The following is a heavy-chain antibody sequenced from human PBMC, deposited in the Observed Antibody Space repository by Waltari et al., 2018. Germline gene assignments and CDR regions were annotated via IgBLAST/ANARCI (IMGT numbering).Heavy chain of an antibody. CDR2: INPNSGGT. CDR1: GYTFNGYY. J-gene: IGHJ5*02. V-gene: IGHV1-2*02. Sequence: QVQLVQSGAEVKKPGASVKVSCKASGYTFNGYYVPWVRQAPGQGLEWMGWINPNSGGTNYAQKFQGRVTMTRDTSISTAYMELSRLRSDDTAVYYCARDSGWYSWFDPWGQGTLVTVSS. CDR3: ARDSGWYSWFDP. D-gene: IGHD6-19*01.